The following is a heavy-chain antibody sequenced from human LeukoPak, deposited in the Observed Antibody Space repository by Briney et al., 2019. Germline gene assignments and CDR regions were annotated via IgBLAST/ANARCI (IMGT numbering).Heavy chain of an antibody. CDR2: IWYHGTRE. J-gene: IGHJ4*02. V-gene: IGHV3-33*01. CDR3: ARDLSFGSLDF. Sequence: PGGSLRLSCVASGFTLCSHGMHWVRQAPGKGLEWVALIWYHGTRENYADSVKGRFTISRDLSKNTLNLQMISLRVDDTAVFYCARDLSFGSLDFRGQGTLVTVSS. D-gene: IGHD1-26*01. CDR1: GFTLCSHG.